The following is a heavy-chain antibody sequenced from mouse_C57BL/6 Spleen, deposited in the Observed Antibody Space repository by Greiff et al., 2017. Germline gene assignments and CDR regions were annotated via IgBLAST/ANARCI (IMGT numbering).Heavy chain of an antibody. V-gene: IGHV1-64*01. CDR2: IHPNSGST. CDR3: ARYYYGSSGGYAMDY. Sequence: QVQLQQPGAELVKPGASVKLSCKASGYTFTSYWMHWVKQRPGQGLEWIGMIHPNSGSTNYNEKFKSKATLTVDKSSSTAYIQLSSLTSEDSAVYYCARYYYGSSGGYAMDYWGQGTSVTVSS. CDR1: GYTFTSYW. D-gene: IGHD1-1*01. J-gene: IGHJ4*01.